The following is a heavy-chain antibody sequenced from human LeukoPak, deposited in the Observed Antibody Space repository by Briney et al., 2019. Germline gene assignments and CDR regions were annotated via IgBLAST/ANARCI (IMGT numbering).Heavy chain of an antibody. CDR2: IYYTGTT. V-gene: IGHV4-39*07. D-gene: IGHD5-24*01. J-gene: IGHJ5*02. CDR3: ARDLDGYNS. CDR1: GGSISSSSYY. Sequence: PSETLSLTCTVSGGSISSSSYYWGWIRQPPGKGLEWIGSIYYTGTTYYNPSLKSRVTISVDTSKNQFSLNLNSVTAVDTAVYYCARDLDGYNSWGQGTLVTVSS.